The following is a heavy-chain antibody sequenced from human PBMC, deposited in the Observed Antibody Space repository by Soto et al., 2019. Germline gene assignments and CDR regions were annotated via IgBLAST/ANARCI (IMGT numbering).Heavy chain of an antibody. J-gene: IGHJ6*02. CDR3: AGEGGYFDSSGSGVYHYHGVDV. V-gene: IGHV4-4*07. CDR2: IYTTGST. CDR1: GGSISTYF. Sequence: QVQLQESGPGLVKPSETLSLTCTVSGGSISTYFWSWIRQPAGGGLEWIGRIYTTGSTNYNPSLKSRVTMSLDTSRNQFSLKRGSVTAADTAVYYCAGEGGYFDSSGSGVYHYHGVDVWGQGTTVTVSS. D-gene: IGHD3-22*01.